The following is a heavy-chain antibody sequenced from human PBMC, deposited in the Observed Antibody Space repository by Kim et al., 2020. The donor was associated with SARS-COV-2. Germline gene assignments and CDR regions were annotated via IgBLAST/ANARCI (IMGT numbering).Heavy chain of an antibody. J-gene: IGHJ3*02. CDR2: ISYDGSNK. CDR3: ARGRSGSYYSAFDI. V-gene: IGHV3-30*04. CDR1: GFTFSSYA. Sequence: GGSLRLSCAASGFTFSSYAMHWVRQAPGKGLEWVAVISYDGSNKYYADSVKGRFTISRDNSKNTLYLQMNSLRAEDTAVYYCARGRSGSYYSAFDIWGQGTMVTVSS. D-gene: IGHD1-26*01.